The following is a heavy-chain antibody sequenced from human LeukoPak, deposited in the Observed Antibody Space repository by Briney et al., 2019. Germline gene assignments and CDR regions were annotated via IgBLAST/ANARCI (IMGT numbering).Heavy chain of an antibody. D-gene: IGHD3-22*01. Sequence: GGSLRLSCAASGFTFGSYGMHWVRQAPGKGLEWVAVIWYDGSNKYYADSVKGRFTISRDNSKNTLYLQMNSLRAEDTAVYYCARERYYYDSSGYYYYYYGMDVWGQGTTVTVSS. CDR1: GFTFGSYG. CDR2: IWYDGSNK. CDR3: ARERYYYDSSGYYYYYYGMDV. J-gene: IGHJ6*02. V-gene: IGHV3-33*01.